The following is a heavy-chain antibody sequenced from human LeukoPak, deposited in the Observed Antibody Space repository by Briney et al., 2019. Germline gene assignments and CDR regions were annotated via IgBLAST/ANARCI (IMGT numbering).Heavy chain of an antibody. CDR3: AGDIIVVVPAAIRENWFDP. CDR1: GGTFSSYA. V-gene: IGHV1-69*04. CDR2: IIPILGIA. J-gene: IGHJ5*02. Sequence: ASVKVSCKASGGTFSSYAISWVRQAPGQGPEWMGRIIPILGIANYAQKFQGRVTITADKSTSTAYMELSSLRSEDTAVYYCAGDIIVVVPAAIRENWFDPWGQGTLVTVSS. D-gene: IGHD2-2*02.